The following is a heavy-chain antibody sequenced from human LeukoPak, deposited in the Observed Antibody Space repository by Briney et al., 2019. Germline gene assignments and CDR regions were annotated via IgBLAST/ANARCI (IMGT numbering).Heavy chain of an antibody. V-gene: IGHV5-51*01. CDR3: ARNYGGNSPPYYYYMDV. CDR1: GYSFTNYW. Sequence: GESLKISCKGSGYSFTNYWIGWVRQMPGKGLEWMGIIYPGDSDTKYSPSFQGQVTISADKSISTAYLQWSSLKASDTAMYYCARNYGGNSPPYYYYMDVWGKGTTVTVSS. J-gene: IGHJ6*03. CDR2: IYPGDSDT. D-gene: IGHD4-23*01.